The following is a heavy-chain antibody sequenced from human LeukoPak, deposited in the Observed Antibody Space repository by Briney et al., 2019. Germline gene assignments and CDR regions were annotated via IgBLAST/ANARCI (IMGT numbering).Heavy chain of an antibody. CDR2: ISGSGGST. CDR1: GFTFSSYA. D-gene: IGHD6-19*01. CDR3: ARGRKQWLVPCDY. J-gene: IGHJ4*02. V-gene: IGHV3-23*01. Sequence: GGSLRLSCAASGFTFSSYAMSWVRQAPGKGLEWVSAISGSGGSTYYADSVKGRFTISRDNSKNTLYLQMNSLRAEDTAVYYCARGRKQWLVPCDYWGQGTLVTVSS.